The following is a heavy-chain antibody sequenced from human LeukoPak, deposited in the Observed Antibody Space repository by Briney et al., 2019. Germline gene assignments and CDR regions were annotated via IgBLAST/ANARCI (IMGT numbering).Heavy chain of an antibody. CDR1: GGSFSGYY. CDR2: INHSGST. J-gene: IGHJ5*02. D-gene: IGHD3-3*01. Sequence: PSETLSLTCAVYGGSFSGYYWSWIRQPPGKGLEWIGEINHSGSTNYNPSLKSRVTISVDTSKNQFSLKLSSVTAADTAVYYCARGRDPYYDFWSGLHNWFDPWGQGTLVTVSS. CDR3: ARGRDPYYDFWSGLHNWFDP. V-gene: IGHV4-34*01.